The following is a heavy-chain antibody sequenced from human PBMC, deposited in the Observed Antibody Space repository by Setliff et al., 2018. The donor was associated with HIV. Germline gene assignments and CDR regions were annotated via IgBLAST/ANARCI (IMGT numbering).Heavy chain of an antibody. J-gene: IGHJ4*02. D-gene: IGHD1-1*01. CDR2: ISYTGIT. Sequence: SETLSLTCGVSGRSISSGNWWGWVRQAPGKGLEWIGEISYTGITNYNVSLQSRVTISLDKSNNEFSLNLRSVTAADTAVYFCARVKNPPGRGTGRLFDFWGQGTPVTVSS. V-gene: IGHV4-4*02. CDR1: GRSISSGNW. CDR3: ARVKNPPGRGTGRLFDF.